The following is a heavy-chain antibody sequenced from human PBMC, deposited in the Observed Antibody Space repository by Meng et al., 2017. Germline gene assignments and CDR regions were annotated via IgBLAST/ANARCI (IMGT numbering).Heavy chain of an antibody. Sequence: QVALQQLGAGLLKPSETLSLTCAVYGGSFSGYYWSWIRQPPGKGLEWIGEINEFGSTNYNPSLKSRVTILVDTSKNQFSLKLRSVTAADTAVYYCARQRGPDFWGQGSLVTVSS. V-gene: IGHV4-34*01. CDR1: GGSFSGYY. CDR2: INEFGST. D-gene: IGHD5-12*01. CDR3: ARQRGPDF. J-gene: IGHJ4*02.